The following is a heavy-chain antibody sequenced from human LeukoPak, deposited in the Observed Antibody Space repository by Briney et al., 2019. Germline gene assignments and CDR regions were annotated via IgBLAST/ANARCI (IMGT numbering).Heavy chain of an antibody. D-gene: IGHD6-13*01. CDR2: ISAYNGNT. Sequence: ASVKVSCKASGYTFSNHDINWVRQAPGQGLEWMGWISAYNGNTNYAQKLQGRVTMTTDTSTSTAYMELRSLRSDDTAVYYCARARFNSSSWYGGLSDYWGQGTLVTVSS. V-gene: IGHV1-18*01. CDR3: ARARFNSSSWYGGLSDY. CDR1: GYTFSNHD. J-gene: IGHJ4*02.